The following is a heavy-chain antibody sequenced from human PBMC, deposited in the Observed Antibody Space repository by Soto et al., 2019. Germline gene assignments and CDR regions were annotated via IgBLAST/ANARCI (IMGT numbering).Heavy chain of an antibody. CDR3: AKPLGDWNYGYFDY. D-gene: IGHD1-7*01. V-gene: IGHV3-30*18. Sequence: PGGSLRLSCAASGFTFSNYGMHWVRQAPGKGLEWVAVISYDGSNKYYADSVKGRFTISRDNSKNTLYLQMNSLRAEDTAVYYCAKPLGDWNYGYFDYWGQG. CDR2: ISYDGSNK. CDR1: GFTFSNYG. J-gene: IGHJ4*02.